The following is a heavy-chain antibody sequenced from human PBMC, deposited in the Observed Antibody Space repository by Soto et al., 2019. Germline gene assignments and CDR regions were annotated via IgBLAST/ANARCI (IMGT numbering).Heavy chain of an antibody. CDR2: ISYDGSNK. Sequence: GGSLRLSCAASGFTFSSYGMHWVRQAPGKGLEWVAVISYDGSNKYYADSVKGRFTISRDNSKNTLYLQMNSLRAEDTAVYYCAKRAYSSGWYGGNDYYYYGMDVWGQGTRVTVSS. J-gene: IGHJ6*02. CDR1: GFTFSSYG. CDR3: AKRAYSSGWYGGNDYYYYGMDV. D-gene: IGHD6-19*01. V-gene: IGHV3-30*18.